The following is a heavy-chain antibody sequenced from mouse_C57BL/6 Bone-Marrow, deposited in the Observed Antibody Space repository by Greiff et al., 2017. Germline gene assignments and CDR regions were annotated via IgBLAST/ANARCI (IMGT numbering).Heavy chain of an antibody. D-gene: IGHD1-1*01. V-gene: IGHV5-6*02. CDR1: GFTFSSYG. J-gene: IGHJ3*01. CDR2: ISSGGSYT. CDR3: ARRSFYGGFAY. Sequence: EVKLMESGGDLVKPGGSLKLSCAASGFTFSSYGMSWVRQTPDKRLEWVATISSGGSYTYYPDSVKGRFTISRDNAKNTLYLQMSSLKSEDTAMYYYARRSFYGGFAYWGQGTLVTVSA.